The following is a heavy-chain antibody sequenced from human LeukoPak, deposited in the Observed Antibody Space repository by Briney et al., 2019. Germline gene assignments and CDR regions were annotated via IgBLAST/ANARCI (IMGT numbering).Heavy chain of an antibody. CDR2: ISSSGSTI. V-gene: IGHV3-11*01. CDR1: GFTFSDYY. D-gene: IGHD3-22*01. CDR3: ARDYYDSSGYPRGLDY. J-gene: IGHJ4*02. Sequence: GSLRLSCAASGFTFSDYYMSWIRQAPGKGLEWVSYISSSGSTIYYADSVKGRFTISRDNAKNSLYLQMNSLRAEDTAVYYCARDYYDSSGYPRGLDYWGQGTLVTVSS.